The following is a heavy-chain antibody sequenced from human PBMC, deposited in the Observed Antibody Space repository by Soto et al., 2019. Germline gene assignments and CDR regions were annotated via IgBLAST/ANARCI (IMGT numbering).Heavy chain of an antibody. CDR1: GFTFSSYW. J-gene: IGHJ4*02. D-gene: IGHD3-22*01. CDR3: ARGLPYDSSGYFFDY. Sequence: RLSCAASGFTFSSYWMSWVRQAPGKGLEWVANIKQDGSEKYYGDSVNGRFTISRDNSKNTLHLQMNSLRAEDTAVYYCARGLPYDSSGYFFDYWGQGTLVTVSS. V-gene: IGHV3-7*04. CDR2: IKQDGSEK.